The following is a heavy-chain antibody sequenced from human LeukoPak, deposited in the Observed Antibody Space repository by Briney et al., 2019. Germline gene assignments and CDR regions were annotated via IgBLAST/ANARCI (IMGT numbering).Heavy chain of an antibody. J-gene: IGHJ4*02. CDR2: IYYSGST. D-gene: IGHD3-10*01. CDR1: GGSISSYY. Sequence: SETLSLTCTVSGGSISSYYWSWIRQPPGKGLEWIGYIYYSGSTNYNPSLKSRVTMSVGTSKNQFSLKLSSVTAADTAVYYCAGTSGSGTPIEYWGQGTLVTVSS. V-gene: IGHV4-59*01. CDR3: AGTSGSGTPIEY.